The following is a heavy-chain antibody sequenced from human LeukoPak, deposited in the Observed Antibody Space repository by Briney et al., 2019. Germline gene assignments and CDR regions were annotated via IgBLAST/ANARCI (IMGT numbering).Heavy chain of an antibody. CDR3: AKGWPTSWIDY. CDR1: GFIFISCA. Sequence: GGSLRLSCAASGFIFISCAMSWVRQAPGKGLEWVSVISGRGGSTYYADSVKGRFTISRDNSKNTLYLQMNSLRAEDTAVYYCAKGWPTSWIDYWGQGTLVTVSS. V-gene: IGHV3-23*01. J-gene: IGHJ4*02. CDR2: ISGRGGST. D-gene: IGHD2-2*01.